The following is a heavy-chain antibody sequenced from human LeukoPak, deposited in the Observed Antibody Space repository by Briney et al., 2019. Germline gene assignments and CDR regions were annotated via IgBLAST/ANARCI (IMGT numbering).Heavy chain of an antibody. Sequence: SETLSLTCTVSGGSISSNAHYWGWIRQPPGKGLEWIGSVYYSGNTYYNPSLKSRITISADTSNNQFSLKLTSVTAADAAVYYCARGGYFDYWGQGTLVTVSS. CDR1: GGSISSNAHY. V-gene: IGHV4-39*07. CDR2: VYYSGNT. CDR3: ARGGYFDY. J-gene: IGHJ4*02.